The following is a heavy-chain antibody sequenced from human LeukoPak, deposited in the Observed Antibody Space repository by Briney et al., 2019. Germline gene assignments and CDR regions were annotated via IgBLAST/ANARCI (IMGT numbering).Heavy chain of an antibody. D-gene: IGHD3-10*01. CDR3: AMHLRITMVRGIAD. Sequence: GGSLRLSCAASGFTFSSYAMSWVRQAPGKGLEWVSAISGSGGSTYYADSVKGRFTISRDNSKNTLYLQMNSLRAEDTAVYYFAMHLRITMVRGIADWGQGTLVTVSS. CDR2: ISGSGGST. CDR1: GFTFSSYA. J-gene: IGHJ4*02. V-gene: IGHV3-23*01.